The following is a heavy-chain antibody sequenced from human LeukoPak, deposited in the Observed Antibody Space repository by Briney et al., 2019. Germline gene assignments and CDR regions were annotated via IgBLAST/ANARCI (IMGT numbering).Heavy chain of an antibody. D-gene: IGHD2-15*01. CDR1: GFTFSSYS. CDR3: ARDLIRGCSGGSCYSGLRDAFDI. J-gene: IGHJ3*02. V-gene: IGHV3-48*01. Sequence: QPGGSLRLXCAASGFTFSSYSMNWVRQAPGKGLEWVSYISSSSSTIYYADSVKGRFTISRDNAKNSLYLQMNSLRAEDTAVYYCARDLIRGCSGGSCYSGLRDAFDIWGQGTMVTVSS. CDR2: ISSSSSTI.